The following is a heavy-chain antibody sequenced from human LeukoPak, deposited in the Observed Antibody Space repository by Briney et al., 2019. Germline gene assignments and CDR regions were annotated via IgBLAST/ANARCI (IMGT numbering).Heavy chain of an antibody. J-gene: IGHJ4*02. D-gene: IGHD3-3*01. CDR1: GYTFTSYD. Sequence: ASVKVSCEASGYTFTSYDINWVRQATGQGLEWMGWMNPNSGNTGYAQKFQGRVTMTRNTSISTAYMELSSLRSEDTAVYYCARGRFLEWFPFDYWGQGTLVTVST. CDR3: ARGRFLEWFPFDY. V-gene: IGHV1-8*01. CDR2: MNPNSGNT.